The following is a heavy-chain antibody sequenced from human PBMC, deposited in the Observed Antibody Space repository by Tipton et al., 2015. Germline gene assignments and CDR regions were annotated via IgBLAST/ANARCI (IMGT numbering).Heavy chain of an antibody. J-gene: IGHJ2*01. CDR1: GDSVSSGIYY. Sequence: LRLSCTVSGDSVSSGIYYWSWIRQPPGKGLEWIGYIHYSGTTNYNTSLKSRVTISVDTSKNQFSLKVDSVTAADTAVYYCARTDYSDDWYFDLWGRGTLVTVSS. D-gene: IGHD4-11*01. CDR3: ARTDYSDDWYFDL. V-gene: IGHV4-61*01. CDR2: IHYSGTT.